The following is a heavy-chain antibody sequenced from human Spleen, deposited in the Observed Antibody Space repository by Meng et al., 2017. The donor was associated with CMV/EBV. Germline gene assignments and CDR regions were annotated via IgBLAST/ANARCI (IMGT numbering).Heavy chain of an antibody. V-gene: IGHV4-34*01. Sequence: SETLSLTCAVYGGSFSGYYWNWIRQPPGKGLEWIGEINHSGSTNYNPSLKSRVTISVDTSKNQFSLKLSSVTAADTAVYYCARGVRTVTTFKDYYHGMDVWGQGATVTVSS. CDR3: ARGVRTVTTFKDYYHGMDV. J-gene: IGHJ6*02. CDR2: INHSGST. CDR1: GGSFSGYY. D-gene: IGHD4-11*01.